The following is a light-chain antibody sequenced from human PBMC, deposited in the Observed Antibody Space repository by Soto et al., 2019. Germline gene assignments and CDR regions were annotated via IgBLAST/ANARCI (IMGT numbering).Light chain of an antibody. CDR1: QSVSSTY. V-gene: IGKV3-20*01. Sequence: EIVLTQSPGTLSLSPGERATLSCRASQSVSSTYLAWYQQKPGQAPRLLISGASGRAAGIPDRFSGSGSGTDFTLTIGRLEPEDVALYYCQQYGSSPWTFGQGTKVEIK. CDR2: GAS. CDR3: QQYGSSPWT. J-gene: IGKJ1*01.